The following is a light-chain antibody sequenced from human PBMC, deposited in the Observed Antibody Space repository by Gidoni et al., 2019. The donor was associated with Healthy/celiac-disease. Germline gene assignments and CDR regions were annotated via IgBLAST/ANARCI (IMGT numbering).Light chain of an antibody. CDR2: QDS. V-gene: IGLV3-1*01. CDR1: KLGDKY. J-gene: IGLJ2*01. Sequence: SYELTQPHSMSVSPEQTASITCSGYKLGDKYACWYQQKPGQSPLMVIYQDSKRPSGIPDRLSGSNSGNTATLTISGNQAMDEDDYYCQAWDSSTVVFGGGTKLTVL. CDR3: QAWDSSTVV.